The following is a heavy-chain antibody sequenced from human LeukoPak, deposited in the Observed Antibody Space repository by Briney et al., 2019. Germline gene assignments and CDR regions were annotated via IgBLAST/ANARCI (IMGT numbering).Heavy chain of an antibody. D-gene: IGHD1-26*01. Sequence: ATVKVSCKASGYTFTSYYMHWVRQAPGQGLEWMGIINPSGGSTSYAQKFQGRVTMTRDTSTSTVYMELSSLRSEDTAVYYCASRSHWEAFDIWGQGTMVTVSS. CDR3: ASRSHWEAFDI. CDR1: GYTFTSYY. CDR2: INPSGGST. J-gene: IGHJ3*02. V-gene: IGHV1-46*01.